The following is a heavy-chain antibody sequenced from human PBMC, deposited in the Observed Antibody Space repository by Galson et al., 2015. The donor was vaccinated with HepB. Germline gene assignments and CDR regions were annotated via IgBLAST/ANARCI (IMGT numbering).Heavy chain of an antibody. CDR3: ARGSLELTLLFDY. Sequence: SLRLSCAASGFTFSSYAMSWVRQAPGKGLEWVSAISGSGGSTYYADSVKGRFTISRDNSKNTLYLQMNSLRAEDTAVYYCARGSLELTLLFDYWGQGTLVTVSS. CDR2: ISGSGGST. CDR1: GFTFSSYA. J-gene: IGHJ4*02. V-gene: IGHV3-23*01. D-gene: IGHD1-7*01.